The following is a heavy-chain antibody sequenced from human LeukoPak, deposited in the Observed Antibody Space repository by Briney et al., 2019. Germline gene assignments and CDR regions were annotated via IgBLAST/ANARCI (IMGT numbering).Heavy chain of an antibody. CDR3: ARDNDCSGGTCFDY. J-gene: IGHJ4*02. CDR2: ISSSGNVI. V-gene: IGHV3-48*03. Sequence: PGGSLRLSCAASGFTFSSYEMYWVRQAPGKGLEWVSYISSSGNVIYYADSVKGRFTISRDNAENSLYLQMNGLRAEDTAVYYCARDNDCSGGTCFDYWGQGTLVTVSS. D-gene: IGHD2-15*01. CDR1: GFTFSSYE.